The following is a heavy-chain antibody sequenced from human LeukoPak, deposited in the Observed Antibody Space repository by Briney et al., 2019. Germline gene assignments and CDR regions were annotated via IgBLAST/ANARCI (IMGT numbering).Heavy chain of an antibody. CDR2: IYYSGCT. D-gene: IGHD3-10*01. CDR1: GGSIGSYY. CDR3: ARLGLVYGSGSSDY. J-gene: IGHJ4*02. V-gene: IGHV4-59*08. Sequence: SETLSLTCTVSGGSIGSYYWSWIRKPPGKGLEWIGYIYYSGCTNYNPSLKSRVTISVDTSKNQFSLKLSSVTAADTAVYYCARLGLVYGSGSSDYWGQGTLVTVSS.